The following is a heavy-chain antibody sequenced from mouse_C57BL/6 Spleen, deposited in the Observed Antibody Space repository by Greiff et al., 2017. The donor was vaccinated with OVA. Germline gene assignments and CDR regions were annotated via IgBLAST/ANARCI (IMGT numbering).Heavy chain of an antibody. V-gene: IGHV5-17*01. Sequence: EVKLVESGGGLVKPGGSLKLSCAASGFTFSDYGMHWVRQAPETGLEWVAYISSGSSTISYADPVKGRFIISRDNAKNTLFMQMTSLRAEDTAMYYCARAFPVNYYAMDYWGQGTSVTVSS. CDR3: ARAFPVNYYAMDY. J-gene: IGHJ4*01. CDR1: GFTFSDYG. CDR2: ISSGSSTI.